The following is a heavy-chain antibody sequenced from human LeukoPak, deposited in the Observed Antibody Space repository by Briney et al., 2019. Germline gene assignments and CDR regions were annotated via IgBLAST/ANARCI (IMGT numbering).Heavy chain of an antibody. CDR2: IYASGNT. CDR1: GGSISSYF. Sequence: SETLSLTCTVSGGSISSYFWSWIRQPAGKGLEWIGRIYASGNTNYNPSLKSRLTMSIDTSKNQFSLRLSSVTAADTAVYHCARHDPIVGTPDAFDIWGQGTMVTVSS. V-gene: IGHV4-4*07. D-gene: IGHD1-26*01. CDR3: ARHDPIVGTPDAFDI. J-gene: IGHJ3*02.